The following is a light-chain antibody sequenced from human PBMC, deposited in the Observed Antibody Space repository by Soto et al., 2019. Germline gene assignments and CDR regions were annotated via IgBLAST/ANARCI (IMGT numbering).Light chain of an antibody. J-gene: IGKJ1*01. V-gene: IGKV3-15*01. CDR1: QSVSSN. CDR2: GAS. CDR3: QQYNNWPPWT. Sequence: EIVMTQSPATLSVSPGERATLSCRASQSVSSNLAWYQQKPGQAPRLLIYGASTRATGIPARFSGSGSGTEFTLTISSLQSEDVAVYCCQQYNNWPPWTFGQGTKVDIK.